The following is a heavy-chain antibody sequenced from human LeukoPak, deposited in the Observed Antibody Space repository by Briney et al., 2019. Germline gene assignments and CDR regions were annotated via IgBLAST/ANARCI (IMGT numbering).Heavy chain of an antibody. Sequence: PSETLSLTCTVSGGSITRHYWDWIRQPPGKALECIGYIYYSGSTNYNPSLKSRVPISVEKSKNQFSLKLSSVTAADTAMYFCARHDTSGYYFDYWGRGTLVTVSS. CDR3: ARHDTSGYYFDY. J-gene: IGHJ4*02. CDR1: GGSITRHY. D-gene: IGHD3-22*01. CDR2: IYYSGST. V-gene: IGHV4-59*11.